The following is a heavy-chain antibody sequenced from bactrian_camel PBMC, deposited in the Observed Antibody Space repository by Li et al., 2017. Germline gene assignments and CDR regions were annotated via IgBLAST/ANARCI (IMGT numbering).Heavy chain of an antibody. CDR3: AAEDQAPWDMGWICNYNS. J-gene: IGHJ4*01. CDR1: EYGRNC. Sequence: HVQLVESGGGSVQVGGSLRLSCTASEYGRNCMAWFHQAPGNQRERVATVDSNGVTKVADSVKGRFTLSKDNAKNTLYLRMDNLKPEDTALYTCAAEDQAPWDMGWICNYNSWGQGTQVTVS. V-gene: IGHV3S53*01. CDR2: VDSNGVT. D-gene: IGHD3*01.